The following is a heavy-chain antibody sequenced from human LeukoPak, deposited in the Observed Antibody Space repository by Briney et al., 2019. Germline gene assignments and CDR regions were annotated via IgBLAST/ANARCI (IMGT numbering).Heavy chain of an antibody. CDR3: ARYCSGGSCKRGGYDY. Sequence: GGSLRLSCAASGFTFSSYAMSWVRQAPGKGLEWVANIRHDGSEKYYVDSVKGRFTISRDNAKNSLYLQMNSLRAEDTAVYYCARYCSGGSCKRGGYDYWGQGTLVTVSS. V-gene: IGHV3-7*02. CDR1: GFTFSSYA. J-gene: IGHJ4*02. CDR2: IRHDGSEK. D-gene: IGHD2-15*01.